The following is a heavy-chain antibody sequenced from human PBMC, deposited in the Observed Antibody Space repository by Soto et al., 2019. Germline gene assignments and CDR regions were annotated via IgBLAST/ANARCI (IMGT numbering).Heavy chain of an antibody. J-gene: IGHJ4*02. D-gene: IGHD2-8*01. CDR2: ISHSETT. V-gene: IGHV4-30-4*01. CDR3: AGFGVGDRDDK. Sequence: KTSETLSLTCSVSGSYITSGDYRWTWIRQAPGKGLEWIGYISHSETTYYSPALKNRIIISSDFSMNQFSLRLNSVTAADTAVYFCAGFGVGDRDDKWGQGTLVTVSS. CDR1: GSYITSGDYR.